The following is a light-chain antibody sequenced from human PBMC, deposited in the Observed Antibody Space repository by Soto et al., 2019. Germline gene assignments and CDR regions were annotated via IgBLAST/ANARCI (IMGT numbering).Light chain of an antibody. CDR3: QQYVSSPGIT. CDR1: QSVSSSY. J-gene: IGKJ5*01. V-gene: IGKV3-20*01. CDR2: GAS. Sequence: ESVLTQSPGTLSLSPGERATLSCRASQSVSSSYLAWYQQKPGQAPRLLIYGASGRATGIPDRFSGSGSGTDFTLTISRLEPEDFVVYYCQQYVSSPGITFGQRTRLEIK.